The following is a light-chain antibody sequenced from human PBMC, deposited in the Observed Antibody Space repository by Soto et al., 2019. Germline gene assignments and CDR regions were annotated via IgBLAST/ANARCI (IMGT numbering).Light chain of an antibody. V-gene: IGKV1-39*01. CDR1: RSVSTY. Sequence: DIPMTQSPSSLSASVGDRVTITCRASRSVSTYLNWYQQRPGKAPNLLISGASNLQSGVPSRCSGSGSATDFTLTINSLQPEDFATYYCQQCYYIPFTFGPGTEVVLK. CDR2: GAS. J-gene: IGKJ3*01. CDR3: QQCYYIPFT.